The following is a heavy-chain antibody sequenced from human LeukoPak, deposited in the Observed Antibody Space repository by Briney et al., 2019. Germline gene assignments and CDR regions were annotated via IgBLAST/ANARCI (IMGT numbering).Heavy chain of an antibody. CDR1: GYTFTSYG. D-gene: IGHD3-16*02. CDR3: ARDFREESWQDY. V-gene: IGHV1-18*01. J-gene: IGHJ4*02. CDR2: ISAYNGNT. Sequence: SVKVSCKASGYTFTSYGISWVRQAPAQGLEWMGWISAYNGNTNYAQKLQGRVTMTTDTSTSTAYMELRSLRSDDTAVYYCARDFREESWQDYWGQGTLVTVSS.